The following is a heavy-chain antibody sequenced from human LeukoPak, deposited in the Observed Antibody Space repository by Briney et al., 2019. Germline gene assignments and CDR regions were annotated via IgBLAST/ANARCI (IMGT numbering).Heavy chain of an antibody. J-gene: IGHJ5*02. CDR1: GGSISSYY. V-gene: IGHV4-59*01. CDR3: ARTGYSSSWDIHNWFDP. D-gene: IGHD6-13*01. CDR2: IYYSGST. Sequence: PSETLSLTCTVSGGSISSYYWSWIRQPPGKGLEWIGYIYYSGSTNYNPSLKSRVTISVDTSKNQFSLKLSSVTAADTAVYYCARTGYSSSWDIHNWFDPWGQGTLVTVSS.